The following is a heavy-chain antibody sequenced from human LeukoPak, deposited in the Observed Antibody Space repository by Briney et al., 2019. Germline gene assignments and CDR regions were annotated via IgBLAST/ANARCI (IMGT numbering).Heavy chain of an antibody. V-gene: IGHV1-69*13. J-gene: IGHJ6*02. CDR3: ARDVQVVVAATYYYYGMDV. Sequence: SVTVSCKASGGTFSSYAISWVRQAPGQGLEWMGGIIPILGTANYAQKFQGRVTITADESTSTAYMELSSLRSEDTAVYYCARDVQVVVAATYYYYGMDVWGQGATVTVSS. CDR1: GGTFSSYA. D-gene: IGHD2-15*01. CDR2: IIPILGTA.